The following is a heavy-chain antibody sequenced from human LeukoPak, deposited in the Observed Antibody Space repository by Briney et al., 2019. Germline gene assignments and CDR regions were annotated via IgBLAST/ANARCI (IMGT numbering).Heavy chain of an antibody. CDR2: ITISGST. CDR1: GGSFSGYY. CDR3: SGWYPNDY. Sequence: PSETLSLTCAVYGGSFSGYYWSGSRQPPGKGLEWSGEITISGSTNYNPPLKSRVTISVDTSQNQFSLRLSSVTAADTAVYYCSGWYPNDYWGQGTLVTVSS. V-gene: IGHV4-34*01. D-gene: IGHD6-19*01. J-gene: IGHJ4*02.